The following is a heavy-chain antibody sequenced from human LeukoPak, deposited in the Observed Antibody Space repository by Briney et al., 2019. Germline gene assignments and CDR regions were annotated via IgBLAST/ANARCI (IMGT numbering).Heavy chain of an antibody. D-gene: IGHD6-13*01. CDR2: IYHSGRT. J-gene: IGHJ6*03. Sequence: SETLSLTCTVSDYSISSGYYWGWIRQPPGKGLEWIGNIYHSGRTYYNPSLKSRVTISVDTSRNQFSLILSSVTAADTAVYYCARVVGLTGYSSSWYSGYYYYMDVWGKGTTVTVSS. CDR3: ARVVGLTGYSSSWYSGYYYYMDV. V-gene: IGHV4-38-2*02. CDR1: DYSISSGYY.